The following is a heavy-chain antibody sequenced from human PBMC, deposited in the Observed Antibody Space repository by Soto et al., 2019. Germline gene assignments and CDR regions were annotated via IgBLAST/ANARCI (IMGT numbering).Heavy chain of an antibody. J-gene: IGHJ6*02. V-gene: IGHV1-18*01. CDR3: AREGPRRYYYYGMDV. CDR1: GYTFSMSG. CDR2: ISGYNGNT. Sequence: QVQLVQSGAEVKKPGASVKVSCNSSGYTFSMSGISWVRQAPGQGLEWMGWISGYNGNTNYEQKFQDRVTMTTDTTTNTAYMELRSLRSDDTAVYYCAREGPRRYYYYGMDVWGQGTTVTVSS.